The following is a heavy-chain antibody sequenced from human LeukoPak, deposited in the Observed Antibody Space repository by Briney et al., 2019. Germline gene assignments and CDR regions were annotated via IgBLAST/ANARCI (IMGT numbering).Heavy chain of an antibody. D-gene: IGHD2-15*01. Sequence: PSETLSLTCAVYGGSFSGYYWSWIRQPPGKGLEWIGEINHSGSTNYNLSLKSRVTISVDTSKSQFSLKLSSVTAADTAVYYCARGRWELPFDYWGQGTLVTVSS. CDR3: ARGRWELPFDY. V-gene: IGHV4-34*01. CDR2: INHSGST. J-gene: IGHJ4*02. CDR1: GGSFSGYY.